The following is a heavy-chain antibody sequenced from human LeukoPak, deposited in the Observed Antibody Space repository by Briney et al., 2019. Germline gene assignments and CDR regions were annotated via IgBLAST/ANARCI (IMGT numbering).Heavy chain of an antibody. CDR2: ISSSSNTI. V-gene: IGHV3-48*01. J-gene: IGHJ4*02. CDR1: GFTFSSYG. CDR3: VKEQSSGWYRVADY. D-gene: IGHD6-19*01. Sequence: GGSLRLSCAASGFTFSSYGMIWVRQAPGKGLEWISYISSSSNTIYYADSVKGRFTISGDNSKSTLYLQMSSLRVEDTAVYYCVKEQSSGWYRVADYWGQGTLVTVSS.